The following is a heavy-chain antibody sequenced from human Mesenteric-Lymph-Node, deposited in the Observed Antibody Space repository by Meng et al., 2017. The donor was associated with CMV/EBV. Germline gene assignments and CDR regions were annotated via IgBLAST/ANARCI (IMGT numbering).Heavy chain of an antibody. CDR2: IYYSGST. J-gene: IGHJ4*02. CDR3: ARWAVVPAATDDY. CDR1: GGSFSGYY. D-gene: IGHD2-2*01. V-gene: IGHV4-59*01. Sequence: GSLRLSCAVYGGSFSGYYWSWIRQPPGKGLEWIGYIYYSGSTNYNPSLKSRVTISVDTSKNQFSLKLSSVTAADTAVYYCARWAVVPAATDDYWGQGTLVTVSS.